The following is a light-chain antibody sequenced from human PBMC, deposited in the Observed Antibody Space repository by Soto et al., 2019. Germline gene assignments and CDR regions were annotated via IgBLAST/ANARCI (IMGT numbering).Light chain of an antibody. V-gene: IGKV3-11*01. J-gene: IGKJ2*01. CDR1: QSVSSY. CDR2: DAS. CDR3: QQRSNWPRGT. Sequence: EIVLTQSQATLSLSPGERATLSCRASQSVSSYLAWYQQKPGQAPRLLIYDASNRATGIPARFSGSGSGTDFTLTISSLEPEDFAVYYCQQRSNWPRGTFGQGTKLEIK.